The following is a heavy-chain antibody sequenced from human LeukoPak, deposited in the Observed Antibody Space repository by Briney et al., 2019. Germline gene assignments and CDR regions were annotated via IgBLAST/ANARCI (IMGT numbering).Heavy chain of an antibody. V-gene: IGHV1-8*03. CDR2: MNPNSGNT. CDR3: ARGDFWSGSYV. J-gene: IGHJ6*04. D-gene: IGHD3-3*01. Sequence: GASVKVSCKASGYILTSYDINWVRQATGQGLEWMGWMNPNSGNTGYAQKFQGRVTITRNTSISTAYMELSSLRSEDTAVYYCARGDFWSGSYVWGKGTTVTVSS. CDR1: GYILTSYD.